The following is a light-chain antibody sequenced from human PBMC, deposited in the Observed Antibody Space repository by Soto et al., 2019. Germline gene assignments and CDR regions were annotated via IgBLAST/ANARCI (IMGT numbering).Light chain of an antibody. CDR2: GAS. J-gene: IGKJ1*01. CDR1: QSVSSSY. CDR3: QQYGSSPPNT. Sequence: EIVLTQSPGTLSLSPGERATLSCRASQSVSSSYLAWYQQKPGQAPRLLIYGASSRATGIPDRFSGSGSGTDFTLTISRLEPEDFAVYYCQQYGSSPPNTFGQGTNVEI. V-gene: IGKV3-20*01.